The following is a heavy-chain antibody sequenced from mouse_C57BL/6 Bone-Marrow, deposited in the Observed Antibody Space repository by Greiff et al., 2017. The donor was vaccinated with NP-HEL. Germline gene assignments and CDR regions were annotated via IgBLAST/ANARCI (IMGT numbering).Heavy chain of an antibody. CDR1: VFSLTSYG. Sequence: QVQLKESGPGLVAPSQSLSITCTVSVFSLTSYGVHWVRQPPGKGLEWLVVIWSDGSTTYNSALKSRLSISKDNSKSQVFLKMNSLQTDDTAMYYCARHGSSYEGFAYWGQGTLVTVSA. CDR3: ARHGSSYEGFAY. D-gene: IGHD1-1*01. V-gene: IGHV2-6-1*01. J-gene: IGHJ3*01. CDR2: IWSDGST.